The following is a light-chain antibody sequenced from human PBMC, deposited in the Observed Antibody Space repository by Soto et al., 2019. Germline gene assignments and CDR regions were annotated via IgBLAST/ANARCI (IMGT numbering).Light chain of an antibody. Sequence: EIVMTQSPATLSVSPGERATLSCRASQSVSSNLAWYQQKPGQAPRLLIYGASTRATGIPARFSGSGPGTESTLTISSLQSEDFAVYYCQQYNNWPPGTFGHGTKVQIK. V-gene: IGKV3-15*01. CDR2: GAS. J-gene: IGKJ1*01. CDR3: QQYNNWPPGT. CDR1: QSVSSN.